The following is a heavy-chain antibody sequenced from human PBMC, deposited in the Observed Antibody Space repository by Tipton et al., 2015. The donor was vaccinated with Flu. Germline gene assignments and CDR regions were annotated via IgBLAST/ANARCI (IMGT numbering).Heavy chain of an antibody. D-gene: IGHD3-22*01. CDR3: TTGVTMILMAYDAFDI. V-gene: IGHV3-15*01. J-gene: IGHJ3*02. CDR1: GFTFSNAW. CDR2: IKTKTDGGTT. Sequence: CAASGFTFSNAWMSWVRQAPGKGLEWVGRIKTKTDGGTTDYAAPVKGRFTISRDDSKNMLYLQMNSLKTEDTAVYYCTTGVTMILMAYDAFDIWGQGTMVPVSS.